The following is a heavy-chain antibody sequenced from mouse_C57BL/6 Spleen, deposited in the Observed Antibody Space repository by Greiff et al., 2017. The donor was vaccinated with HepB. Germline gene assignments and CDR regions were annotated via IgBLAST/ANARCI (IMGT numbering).Heavy chain of an antibody. CDR2: INPNNGGT. CDR1: GYTFTDYN. CDR3: ARRNWDHYAMDY. D-gene: IGHD4-1*01. J-gene: IGHJ4*01. Sequence: VHVKQSGPELVKPGASVKIPCKASGYTFTDYNMDWVKQSHGKSLEWIGDINPNNGGTIYNQKFKGKATLTVDKSSSTAYMELRSLTSEDTAVYYCARRNWDHYAMDYWGQGTSVTVSS. V-gene: IGHV1-18*01.